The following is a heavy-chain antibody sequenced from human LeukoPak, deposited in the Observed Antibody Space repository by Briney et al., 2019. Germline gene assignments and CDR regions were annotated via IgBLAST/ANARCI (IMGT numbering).Heavy chain of an antibody. V-gene: IGHV4-59*11. Sequence: SETLSLTCTVPGGSISSHYWSWIRQPPGKGLEWIGYIYYSGSTNYNPSLKSRVTISVDTSKNQLSLKLSSVTAADTAVYYCASLDYYGAGRYAWFDPWGQGTLVTVSS. CDR1: GGSISSHY. CDR3: ASLDYYGAGRYAWFDP. D-gene: IGHD3-10*01. CDR2: IYYSGST. J-gene: IGHJ5*02.